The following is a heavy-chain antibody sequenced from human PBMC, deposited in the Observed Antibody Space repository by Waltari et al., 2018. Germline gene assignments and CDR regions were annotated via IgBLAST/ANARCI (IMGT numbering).Heavy chain of an antibody. CDR2: ISYDGSNK. CDR1: GFTFSSYA. V-gene: IGHV3-30-3*01. J-gene: IGHJ4*02. Sequence: QVQLVESGGGVVQPGRSLRLSCAASGFTFSSYAMHWVRQAPGKGLEWVAVISYDGSNKYYADSVKGRFTISRDNSKNTLYLQMNSLRAEDTAVYYCARGGDGYNYFDYWGQGTLVTVSS. CDR3: ARGGDGYNYFDY. D-gene: IGHD5-12*01.